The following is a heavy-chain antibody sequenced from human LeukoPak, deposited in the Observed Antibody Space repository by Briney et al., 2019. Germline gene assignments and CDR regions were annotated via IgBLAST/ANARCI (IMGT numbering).Heavy chain of an antibody. J-gene: IGHJ6*02. CDR2: IYYSGTT. Sequence: SEALSLTCAVSGGSIGSYYWSWLLQPPGRELEWIGYIYYSGTTNYNPSLKSRVTISVDTSKNQFSLKLTSVTAADTAVYYCAREDPQTTVPEGLDVWGQGTTVTVSS. CDR1: GGSIGSYY. D-gene: IGHD4-17*01. CDR3: AREDPQTTVPEGLDV. V-gene: IGHV4-59*01.